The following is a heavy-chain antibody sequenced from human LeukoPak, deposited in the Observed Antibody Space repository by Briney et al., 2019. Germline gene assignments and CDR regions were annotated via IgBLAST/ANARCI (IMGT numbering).Heavy chain of an antibody. V-gene: IGHV1-18*04. D-gene: IGHD6-19*01. Sequence: ASVKVSCKASGYTFTSYGISWVRQAPGQGLEWMGWISAYNGNTNYAQKLQGRVTMTTDTSTSTAYMEPRRLRSDDTAVYYWAREGRQGQWVVPGGYYFDYWGQGTLVTVSS. J-gene: IGHJ4*02. CDR1: GYTFTSYG. CDR2: ISAYNGNT. CDR3: AREGRQGQWVVPGGYYFDY.